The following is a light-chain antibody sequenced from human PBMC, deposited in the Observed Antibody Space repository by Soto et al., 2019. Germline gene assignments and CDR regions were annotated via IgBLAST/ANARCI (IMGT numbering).Light chain of an antibody. J-gene: IGKJ1*01. Sequence: EIVLTQFPDTLSLSPGERATLSCRASQSVSSSYLAWYQQKPGQAPRLLIYGASSRATGIPDRFSGSGSGTDFTLTISRLEPEDFAVYYCQQYGSSPWKFGQGTKVDIK. V-gene: IGKV3-20*01. CDR2: GAS. CDR3: QQYGSSPWK. CDR1: QSVSSSY.